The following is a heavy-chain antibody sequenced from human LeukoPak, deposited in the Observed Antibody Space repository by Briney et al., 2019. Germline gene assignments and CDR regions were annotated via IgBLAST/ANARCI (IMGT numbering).Heavy chain of an antibody. V-gene: IGHV4-59*08. CDR3: ARHPVGGPYYFDS. Sequence: SETLSLTCTVSGSSISSYYWSWIRQPPGKGLEWIGYIYYSGSTNYSPSLKSRVTISLDTSTNQFSLNLSSVTAAATAVYYCARHPVGGPYYFDSWGPGALVTVSS. D-gene: IGHD3-16*01. J-gene: IGHJ4*02. CDR1: GSSISSYY. CDR2: IYYSGST.